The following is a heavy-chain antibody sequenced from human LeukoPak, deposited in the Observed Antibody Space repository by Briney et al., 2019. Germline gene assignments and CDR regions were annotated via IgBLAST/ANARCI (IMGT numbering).Heavy chain of an antibody. CDR3: ARGWFDP. V-gene: IGHV4-59*08. J-gene: IGHJ5*02. CDR2: IYYSGST. Sequence: PSETLSLTCTVSGGSISSYYWSWIRQPPGKGLEWIGYIYYSGSTYYNPSLKSRVTISVDTSKNQFSLKLSSVTAADTAVYYCARGWFDPWGQGTLVTVSS. CDR1: GGSISSYY.